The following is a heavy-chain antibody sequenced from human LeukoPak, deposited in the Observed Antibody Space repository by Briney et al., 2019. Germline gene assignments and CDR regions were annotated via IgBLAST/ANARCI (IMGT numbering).Heavy chain of an antibody. CDR1: GGSFSGYY. J-gene: IGHJ4*02. CDR2: INHSGST. Sequence: SETLSLTCAVYGGSFSGYYWSWIRQPPGKGLEWIGEINHSGSTNYNPSLKSRVTISVDTSKNQFSLKLSSVTAADTAVYYCARAVEGDYYYDSSGYYFDYWGQGTLVTVSS. CDR3: ARAVEGDYYYDSSGYYFDY. V-gene: IGHV4-34*01. D-gene: IGHD3-22*01.